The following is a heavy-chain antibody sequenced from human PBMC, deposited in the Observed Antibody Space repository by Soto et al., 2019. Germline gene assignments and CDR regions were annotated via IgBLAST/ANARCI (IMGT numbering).Heavy chain of an antibody. D-gene: IGHD5-18*01. Sequence: PSETLSLTCTVSGGSISSGGYYWSWIRQHPGKGLEWIGYIYYSGSTYYNPSLKSRVTISVDTSKNQFSLKLSSVTAADTAVYYCAVDTAMGNYYYYGMDVWGQGTTVTVS. J-gene: IGHJ6*02. V-gene: IGHV4-31*03. CDR1: GGSISSGGYY. CDR3: AVDTAMGNYYYYGMDV. CDR2: IYYSGST.